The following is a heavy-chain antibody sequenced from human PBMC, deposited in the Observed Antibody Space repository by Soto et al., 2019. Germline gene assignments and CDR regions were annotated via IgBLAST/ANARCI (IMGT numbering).Heavy chain of an antibody. J-gene: IGHJ6*02. Sequence: PSETLSLTCTVSGGSISSSSYYWGWIRQPPGKGLEWIGSIYYSGSTYYNPSLKSRVTISVDTSKNQFSLKLSSVTAADTAVCYCARQVNDILTGYYYYYGMDVWGQGTTVTVSS. CDR1: GGSISSSSYY. CDR2: IYYSGST. CDR3: ARQVNDILTGYYYYYGMDV. V-gene: IGHV4-39*01. D-gene: IGHD3-9*01.